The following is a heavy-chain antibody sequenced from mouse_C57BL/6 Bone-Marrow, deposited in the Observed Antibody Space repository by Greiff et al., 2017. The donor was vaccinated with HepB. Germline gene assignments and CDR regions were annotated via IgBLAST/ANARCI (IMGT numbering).Heavy chain of an antibody. CDR3: ARGYLAWVAY. D-gene: IGHD2-2*01. CDR1: GSTFTSYW. CDR2: IDPSDSYT. V-gene: IGHV1-50*01. J-gene: IGHJ3*01. Sequence: QVQLQQPGAELVKPGASVKLSCKASGSTFTSYWMQWVKQRPGQGLEWIGEIDPSDSYTNYNQKFKGKATLTVDTSSSTAYMQLSSLTSEDSAVYYCARGYLAWVAYWGQGTLVTGSA.